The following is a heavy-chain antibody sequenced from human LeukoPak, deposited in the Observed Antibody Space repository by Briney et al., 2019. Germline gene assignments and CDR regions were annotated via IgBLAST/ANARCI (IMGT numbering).Heavy chain of an antibody. D-gene: IGHD2-8*02. V-gene: IGHV3-74*01. Sequence: GGSLRLSCAASGFTFSSYWMHWVRQAPGKGLMWVSRIKSDGSSTSYADSVKGRFTISRDNAKNTLYLQMNSLRAEDTGVYYCARDQLYCTGGICYKDYWGQGTLVTVSS. J-gene: IGHJ4*02. CDR1: GFTFSSYW. CDR3: ARDQLYCTGGICYKDY. CDR2: IKSDGSST.